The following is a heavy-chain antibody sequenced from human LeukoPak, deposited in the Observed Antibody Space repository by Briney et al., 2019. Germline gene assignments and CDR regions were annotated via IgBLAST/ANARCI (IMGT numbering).Heavy chain of an antibody. D-gene: IGHD5-12*01. CDR3: ATLPRGPTGYVGYGGEDY. CDR2: ITGSGGST. CDR1: GFTFGIYA. V-gene: IGHV3-23*01. Sequence: GGSLRLSCAASGFTFGIYAMTWVRQAPGKGLQWVSAITGSGGSTYYADSVKGRLTISRDNSKNTLYLRMNGLRAEDTAVYYCATLPRGPTGYVGYGGEDYWGQGTLVTVSS. J-gene: IGHJ4*02.